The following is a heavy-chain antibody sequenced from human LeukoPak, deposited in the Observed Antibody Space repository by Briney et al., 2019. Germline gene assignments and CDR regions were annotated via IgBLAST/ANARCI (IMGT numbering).Heavy chain of an antibody. D-gene: IGHD6-13*01. CDR1: GGSISSYY. V-gene: IGHV4-59*08. CDR2: IYYSGST. J-gene: IGHJ4*02. Sequence: SETLSLTCTVSGGSISSYYWSWIRQPPGKGLEWIGYIYYSGSTNYNPSPKSRVTISVDTSKNQFSLKLSSVTAADTAVYYCARHGKPIAAAGRGTIDYWGQGTLVTVSS. CDR3: ARHGKPIAAAGRGTIDY.